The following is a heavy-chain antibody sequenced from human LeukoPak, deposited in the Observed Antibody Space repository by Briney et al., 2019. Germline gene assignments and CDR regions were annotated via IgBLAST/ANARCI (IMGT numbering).Heavy chain of an antibody. D-gene: IGHD2-21*01. CDR3: AKHVSWSYFDY. Sequence: GGSLRLSCAASGFTFSNYAMHWVRQAPGEGLEYVSAISSNGGSTYYADSVKGRFTISRDNSKNTLYLQMSSLRAEDTAVYYCAKHVSWSYFDYWGQGTLVTVSS. CDR1: GFTFSNYA. V-gene: IGHV3-64*02. J-gene: IGHJ4*02. CDR2: ISSNGGST.